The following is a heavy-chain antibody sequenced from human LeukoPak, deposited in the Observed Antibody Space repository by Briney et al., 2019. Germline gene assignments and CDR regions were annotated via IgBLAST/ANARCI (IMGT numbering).Heavy chain of an antibody. J-gene: IGHJ6*03. CDR1: GGSISSYY. Sequence: SETLSLTCTVSGGSISSYYWSWIRQPPERGLEWIGYIYSSGSTNYNPSLKSRVTISVDTSKNQFSLKLSSVTAADTAVYYCARLSQVGDSSGYRDYYYMDVWGKGTTVTVSS. CDR2: IYSSGST. D-gene: IGHD3-22*01. V-gene: IGHV4-4*09. CDR3: ARLSQVGDSSGYRDYYYMDV.